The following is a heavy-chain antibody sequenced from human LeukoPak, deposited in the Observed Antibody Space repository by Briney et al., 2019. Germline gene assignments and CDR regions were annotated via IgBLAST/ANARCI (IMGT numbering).Heavy chain of an antibody. CDR1: GFTFSTYW. V-gene: IGHV3-7*03. J-gene: IGHJ4*02. CDR3: ARVLWIQLWFFDY. CDR2: IKQDGSEK. Sequence: GGSLRPSYAGSGFTFSTYWMSWVRRAPGKGLEWVANIKQDGSEKYYVDSVKGRFTISRDNAKNSLYLQMNSLRAEDTAVYYCARVLWIQLWFFDYWGQGTLVTVSS. D-gene: IGHD5-18*01.